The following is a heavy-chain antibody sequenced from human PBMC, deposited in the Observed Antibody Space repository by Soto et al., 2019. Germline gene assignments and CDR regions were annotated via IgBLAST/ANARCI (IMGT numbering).Heavy chain of an antibody. D-gene: IGHD6-6*01. CDR2: VRAYNGAR. V-gene: IGHV1-18*01. CDR3: SRGTSIPASGDY. CDR1: GYTFTNYG. J-gene: IGHJ4*01. Sequence: QVQLVQSGAEVKKPGASVKVSCKASGYTFTNYGINWVRQAPGQGLEWLGWVRAYNGARRYAQRVQARVIMTTDTSTTTAYMELRSLRSDDTAVYYCSRGTSIPASGDYWGQGTLVTVSS.